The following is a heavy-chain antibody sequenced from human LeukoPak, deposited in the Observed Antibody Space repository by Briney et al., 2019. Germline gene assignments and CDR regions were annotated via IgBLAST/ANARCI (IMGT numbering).Heavy chain of an antibody. CDR1: GGSISSSSYY. J-gene: IGHJ3*02. CDR2: IYYSGST. Sequence: PSETLSLTCTVSGGSISSSSYYWGWIRQPPGKGLERIGSIYYSGSTYYNPSLKSRVTISVDTSKNQFSLKLSSVTAADTAVYYCARENPPGSPYAFDIWGQGTMVTVSS. V-gene: IGHV4-39*02. CDR3: ARENPPGSPYAFDI.